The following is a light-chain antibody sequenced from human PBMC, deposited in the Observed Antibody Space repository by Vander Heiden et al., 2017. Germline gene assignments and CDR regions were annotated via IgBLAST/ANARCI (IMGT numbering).Light chain of an antibody. J-gene: IGKJ2*01. CDR2: AAS. CDR3: QRIDGTLWT. CDR1: QSIGSY. Sequence: DIQMTQSSSSLSASVGDRVTITCRAIQSIGSYLHWYQQKPGKAPKLLIYAASSLQIGVPSRFTASVPGPDFTLTISSRQLEDFAPISSQRIDGTLWTFGPGTKVEIK. V-gene: IGKV1-39*01.